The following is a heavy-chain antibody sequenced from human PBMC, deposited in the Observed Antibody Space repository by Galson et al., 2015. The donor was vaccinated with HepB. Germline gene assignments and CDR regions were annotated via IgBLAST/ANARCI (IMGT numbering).Heavy chain of an antibody. J-gene: IGHJ4*02. D-gene: IGHD3-10*01. CDR3: ARDLSGAWYFDY. Sequence: SLRLSCAASGFTFSNYGMHWVRQAPGTGLEWVAVIWYDGSNKYYADSVKGRFTISRENSKNTLYLQMNSLRVEDTAMYYWARDLSGAWYFDYWGQGTLVTVSS. CDR2: IWYDGSNK. CDR1: GFTFSNYG. V-gene: IGHV3-33*01.